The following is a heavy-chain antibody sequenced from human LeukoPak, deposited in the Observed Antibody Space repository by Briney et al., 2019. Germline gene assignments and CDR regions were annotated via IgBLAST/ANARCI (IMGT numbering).Heavy chain of an antibody. Sequence: SETLSLTCTVSGGPIISHYWTWIRQSPVKGLEWIGDISNSGSTSYNPSLKSRVTISIDTSKNQFSLKLSSVTAADTAVYYCARGSFPASSSWYWDSSGYPLGYWGQGTLVTVSS. J-gene: IGHJ4*02. CDR1: GGPIISHY. D-gene: IGHD3-22*01. CDR3: ARGSFPASSSWYWDSSGYPLGY. CDR2: ISNSGST. V-gene: IGHV4-59*11.